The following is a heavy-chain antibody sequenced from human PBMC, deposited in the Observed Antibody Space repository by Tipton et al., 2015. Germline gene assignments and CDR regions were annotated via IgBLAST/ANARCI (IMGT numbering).Heavy chain of an antibody. D-gene: IGHD3-22*01. CDR2: INSDGSTI. J-gene: IGHJ4*02. CDR3: ARALAFSDSSGSLFEY. V-gene: IGHV3-74*01. CDR1: GFTFSIFW. Sequence: SLRLSCAASGFTFSIFWMHWVRQAPGRGLVWVSRINSDGSTIDYADSVKGRFTISRDNAKNSLYLRMTSLRDDDTGIYFCARALAFSDSSGSLFEYWGQGTLATVSS.